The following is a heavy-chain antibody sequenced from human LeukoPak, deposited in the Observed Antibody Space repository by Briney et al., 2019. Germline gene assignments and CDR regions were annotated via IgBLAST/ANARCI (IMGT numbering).Heavy chain of an antibody. Sequence: GRALRLSCAASGFTFSSFGMHWGRQAPGKGLEWVAAISYDGSNEHHADSVKGRFTISRDSSKTTLYLQMNSLRAEDTAMYYCARDRGWVVAASRGMDVWGQGTTVTVS. CDR2: ISYDGSNE. CDR3: ARDRGWVVAASRGMDV. CDR1: GFTFSSFG. D-gene: IGHD2-15*01. J-gene: IGHJ6*02. V-gene: IGHV3-30*03.